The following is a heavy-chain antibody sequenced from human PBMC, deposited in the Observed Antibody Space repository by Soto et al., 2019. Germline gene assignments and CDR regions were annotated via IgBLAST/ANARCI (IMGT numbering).Heavy chain of an antibody. Sequence: ASVKVSCKVSGYTLTELSMRWARQAPGKGLEWMGGFDPEDGETIYAQKFQGRVTMTEDTSTDTAYMELSSLRSEDTAVYYCATVGYDFWSGYYWFDPWGQGTLVTVSS. CDR2: FDPEDGET. CDR1: GYTLTELS. J-gene: IGHJ5*02. CDR3: ATVGYDFWSGYYWFDP. V-gene: IGHV1-24*01. D-gene: IGHD3-3*01.